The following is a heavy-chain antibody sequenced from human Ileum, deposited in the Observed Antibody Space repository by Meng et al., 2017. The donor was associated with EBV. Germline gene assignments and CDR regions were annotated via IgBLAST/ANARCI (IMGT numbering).Heavy chain of an antibody. CDR1: GGSVSSAHSF. CDR3: AGDPHSGSPH. CDR2: MSYSGST. D-gene: IGHD1-26*01. Sequence: QLQESGPGLVKPSVTLSLTCPVSGGSVSSAHSFWTWIRQPPGKGLEWIGYMSYSGSTNYSPPLESRVTISVDTSKNQFSLKLSSVTAADTAVYYCAGDPHSGSPHWGQGTLVTVSS. V-gene: IGHV4-61*01. J-gene: IGHJ4*02.